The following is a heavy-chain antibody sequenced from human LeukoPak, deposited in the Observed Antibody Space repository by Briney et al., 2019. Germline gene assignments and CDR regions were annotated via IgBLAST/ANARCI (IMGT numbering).Heavy chain of an antibody. J-gene: IGHJ4*02. D-gene: IGHD1-14*01. CDR3: ARLRTAGYYFDF. Sequence: GGSLRLSCAASGFTFSDYYMSWIRQAPGKGLEWVSYISIIGTTIYYADSVKGRFTISRDNTKNSLLLQMNSLRAEDTAVYYCARLRTAGYYFDFWGQGTLVTVSS. CDR1: GFTFSDYY. V-gene: IGHV3-11*01. CDR2: ISIIGTTI.